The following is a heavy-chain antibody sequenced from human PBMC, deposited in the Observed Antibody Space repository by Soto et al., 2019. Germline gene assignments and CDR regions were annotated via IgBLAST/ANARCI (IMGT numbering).Heavy chain of an antibody. V-gene: IGHV3-72*01. Sequence: EVQLVESGGGLVQPGGSLRLSCAASGFTFSDHDMDWVRQAPGKELEWVGRSRNKANSYSTEYAASVKGRFTISRDESKNSLYLQMNSLKTEDTAVYYCARFSGSYTRGLDYWGQGTLVTVSS. CDR3: ARFSGSYTRGLDY. J-gene: IGHJ4*02. CDR1: GFTFSDHD. CDR2: SRNKANSYST. D-gene: IGHD1-26*01.